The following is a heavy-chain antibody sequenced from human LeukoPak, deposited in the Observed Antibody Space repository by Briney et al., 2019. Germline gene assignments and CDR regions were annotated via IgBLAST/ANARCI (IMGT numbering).Heavy chain of an antibody. CDR3: ARETGTSNMDV. J-gene: IGHJ6*02. CDR2: ISYSGST. CDR1: GGSISNYY. V-gene: IGHV4-59*12. D-gene: IGHD1-7*01. Sequence: PSETLSLTCTVSGGSISNYYWSWIRQPPGKGLEWIGYISYSGSTKYDPSLQSRVTMSVDTSKNQSSLKLTSVTAADTAVYYCARETGTSNMDVWGQGTTVTVSS.